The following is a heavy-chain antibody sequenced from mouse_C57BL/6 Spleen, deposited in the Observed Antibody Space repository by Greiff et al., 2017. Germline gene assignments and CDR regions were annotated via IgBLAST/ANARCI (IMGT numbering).Heavy chain of an antibody. Sequence: VQLQQPGAELVKPGASVKMSCKASGYTFTSYWITWVKQRPGQGLEWIGDIYPGSGSTNYNEKFKSKATLTVDTSSSPAYMQLSSLTSEDSAVYYCARRDRRGAWFAYWGQGTLVTVSA. CDR3: ARRDRRGAWFAY. J-gene: IGHJ3*01. D-gene: IGHD3-3*01. V-gene: IGHV1-55*01. CDR1: GYTFTSYW. CDR2: IYPGSGST.